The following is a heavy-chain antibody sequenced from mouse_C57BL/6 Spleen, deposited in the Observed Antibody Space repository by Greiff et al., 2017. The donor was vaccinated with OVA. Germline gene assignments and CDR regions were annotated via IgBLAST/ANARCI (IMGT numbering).Heavy chain of an antibody. D-gene: IGHD1-2*01. V-gene: IGHV1-76*01. CDR1: GYTFTDYY. CDR2: IYPGSGNT. J-gene: IGHJ4*01. Sequence: VQLQQSGAELVRPGASVKLSCKASGYTFTDYYINWVKQRPGQGLEWIARIYPGSGNTYYNEKFKGKATLTAEKSSSTAYMQLSSLTSEVSAVYFCARHGYPYAMDYWGQGTSVTVSS. CDR3: ARHGYPYAMDY.